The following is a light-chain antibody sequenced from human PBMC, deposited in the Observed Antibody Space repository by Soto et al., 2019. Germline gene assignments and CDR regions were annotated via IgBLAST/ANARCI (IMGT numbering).Light chain of an antibody. Sequence: QSALTQPPSASGSPGQSVTISFTGTSSDVGAYNYVSWYQQHPGKAPKLMVYEVSKRPSGVPDRFSGSKSGNTASLTVSGLQAEDEADYYCSSYAGHNRVFGTGTKVTVL. CDR2: EVS. CDR1: SSDVGAYNY. V-gene: IGLV2-8*01. CDR3: SSYAGHNRV. J-gene: IGLJ1*01.